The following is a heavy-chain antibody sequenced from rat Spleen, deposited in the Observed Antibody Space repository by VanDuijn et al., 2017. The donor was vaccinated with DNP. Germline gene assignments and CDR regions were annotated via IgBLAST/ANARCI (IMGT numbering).Heavy chain of an antibody. CDR2: ILYDGGRT. V-gene: IGHV5S10*01. CDR3: TTFEGRDA. Sequence: EVQLVESGGGLVRPGRSLKLSCATSGFTFSDCNMAWVRQAPKKGLEWVATILYDGGRTYYRNSVKGRFTISRDNAKSTLYLQMDSLRFEDTATYYCTTFEGRDAWGQGTSVTVSS. CDR1: GFTFSDCN. J-gene: IGHJ4*01. D-gene: IGHD1-11*01.